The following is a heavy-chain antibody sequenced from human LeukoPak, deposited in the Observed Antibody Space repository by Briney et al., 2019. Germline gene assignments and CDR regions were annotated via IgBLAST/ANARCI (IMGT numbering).Heavy chain of an antibody. V-gene: IGHV3-9*01. CDR2: ISWNSGSI. D-gene: IGHD1-26*01. J-gene: IGHJ4*02. CDR1: GFTFSSYA. CDR3: AKDSGGSYSRFDY. Sequence: PGGSLRLSCAASGFTFSSYAMSWVRQAPGKGLEWVSGISWNSGSIGYADSVKGRFTISRDNAKNSLYLQMNSLRAEDTALYYCAKDSGGSYSRFDYWGQGTLVTVSS.